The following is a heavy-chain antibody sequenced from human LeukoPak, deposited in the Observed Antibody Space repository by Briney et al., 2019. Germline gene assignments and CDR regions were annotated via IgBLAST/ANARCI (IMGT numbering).Heavy chain of an antibody. J-gene: IGHJ4*02. CDR3: AKDLGAYAHFYLDN. V-gene: IGHV3-43*02. CDR1: GFTFDDYA. D-gene: IGHD3-3*02. Sequence: GGSLRLSCVASGFTFDDYAMHWVRQAPGKGLEWVSLISGDGHGTYFADSVKGRFTISRDNSKKSLYLQMNSLRTEDTALYYCAKDLGAYAHFYLDNWGQGTLVTVSS. CDR2: ISGDGHGT.